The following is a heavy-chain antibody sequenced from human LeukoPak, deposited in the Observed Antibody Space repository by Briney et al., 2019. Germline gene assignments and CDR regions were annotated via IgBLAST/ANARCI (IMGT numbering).Heavy chain of an antibody. J-gene: IGHJ6*02. Sequence: GGSLRLSCAASGFTFSSYAMSWVRQAPGKGLEWVSAISGSGGSTYYADSVKGRFTISRDNSKNTLYLQMNSLRAEDTAVYYCAKGGSYYYYYGMDVWGQGTTVTVS. CDR2: ISGSGGST. CDR3: AKGGSYYYYYGMDV. CDR1: GFTFSSYA. D-gene: IGHD1-26*01. V-gene: IGHV3-23*01.